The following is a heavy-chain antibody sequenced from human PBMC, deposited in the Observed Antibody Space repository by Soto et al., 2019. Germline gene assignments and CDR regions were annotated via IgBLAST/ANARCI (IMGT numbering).Heavy chain of an antibody. V-gene: IGHV1-18*01. CDR2: ISAHNGNT. CDR3: ARGRDGDS. CDR1: GYTFTSYG. Sequence: QVHLVQSGAEVKKPGASVKVSCKASGYTFTSYGITWVRQAPGQGLEWMGWISAHNGNTDYAQKRQGRVIVTRATSTSTAYMELRSLISDDTAVYYCARGRDGDSWGQGALVTVSS. J-gene: IGHJ4*02.